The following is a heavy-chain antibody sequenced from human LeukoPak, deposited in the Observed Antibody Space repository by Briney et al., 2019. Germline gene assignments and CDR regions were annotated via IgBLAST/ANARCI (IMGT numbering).Heavy chain of an antibody. Sequence: VSLRLSCAASGFTFSSSAMSWVRQAPGKGLEWVSAISNNGGYTYYADSVQGRFTISRDNSKSTLCLQMNSLRAEDTAVYYCAKQLGYCSDGSCYFPYWGQGTLVTVSS. J-gene: IGHJ4*02. CDR2: ISNNGGYT. CDR3: AKQLGYCSDGSCYFPY. V-gene: IGHV3-23*01. CDR1: GFTFSSSA. D-gene: IGHD2-15*01.